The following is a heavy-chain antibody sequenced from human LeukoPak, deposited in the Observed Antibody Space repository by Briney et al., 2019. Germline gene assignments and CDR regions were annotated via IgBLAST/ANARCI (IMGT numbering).Heavy chain of an antibody. V-gene: IGHV1-2*04. D-gene: IGHD1-1*01. CDR1: GYTFTGYY. Sequence: ASVNVSCKASGYTFTGYYMHWVRQAPGQGLEWMGWINPNSGGTNYAQKFQGWVTMTRDTSISTAYMELSRLRSDDTAVYYCARDATGTRPITFDMDVWGQGTAVTVSS. J-gene: IGHJ6*02. CDR2: INPNSGGT. CDR3: ARDATGTRPITFDMDV.